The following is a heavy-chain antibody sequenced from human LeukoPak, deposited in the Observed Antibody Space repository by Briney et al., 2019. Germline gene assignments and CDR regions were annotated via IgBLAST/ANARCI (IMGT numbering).Heavy chain of an antibody. CDR2: INPNSGGT. V-gene: IGHV1-2*02. J-gene: IGHJ5*02. CDR3: ARGRSSIGDYVLNNWFDP. CDR1: GYTFTGYY. Sequence: ASVKVFCKASGYTFTGYYMHWVRQAPGQGLEWMGWINPNSGGTNYAQKFQGRATMTRDTSISTAYMELSRLRSDDTAVYYCARGRSSIGDYVLNNWFDPWGQGTLVTVSS. D-gene: IGHD4-17*01.